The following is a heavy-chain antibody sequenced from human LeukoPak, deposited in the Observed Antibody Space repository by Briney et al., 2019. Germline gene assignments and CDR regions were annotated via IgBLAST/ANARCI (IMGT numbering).Heavy chain of an antibody. V-gene: IGHV4-59*01. D-gene: IGHD5-12*01. CDR2: IYYSGST. CDR1: GGSISSYY. Sequence: PSETLSLTCTVSGGSISSYYWSWLRQPPGKGLEGIGYIYYSGSTNYNPSLKSRVTISVDMSKNQFSLKLSSVPAADTAVYYCARVSGYHWKSYFDYWGQGTLVTVSS. J-gene: IGHJ4*02. CDR3: ARVSGYHWKSYFDY.